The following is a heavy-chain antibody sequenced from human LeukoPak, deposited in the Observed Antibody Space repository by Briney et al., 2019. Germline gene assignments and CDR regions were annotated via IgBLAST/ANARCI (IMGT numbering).Heavy chain of an antibody. CDR1: GYTFTSYD. Sequence: GASVKVSCKASGYTFTSYDINWVRQATGQGLEWMGWMNPNSGNTGYAQKFQGRVTMTRNTSISTAYMELSSLRSEDTAVYYCARVRYFDWCLENWGQGTLVTVSS. D-gene: IGHD3-9*01. J-gene: IGHJ4*02. V-gene: IGHV1-8*01. CDR2: MNPNSGNT. CDR3: ARVRYFDWCLEN.